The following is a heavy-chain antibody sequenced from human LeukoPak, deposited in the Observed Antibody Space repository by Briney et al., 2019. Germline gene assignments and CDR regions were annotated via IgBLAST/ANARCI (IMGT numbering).Heavy chain of an antibody. Sequence: GGSLRLSCVASGFTFSNAWMNWVRQAPGKGLEWVGRIKSKTDGGTTDYAAPVKGRFTISRDDSKNTLYLQMNSLKTGDTAVYYCTTDEWFGELFDLNYYYGMDVWGQGTTVTVSS. V-gene: IGHV3-15*01. CDR3: TTDEWFGELFDLNYYYGMDV. CDR1: GFTFSNAW. J-gene: IGHJ6*02. D-gene: IGHD3-10*01. CDR2: IKSKTDGGTT.